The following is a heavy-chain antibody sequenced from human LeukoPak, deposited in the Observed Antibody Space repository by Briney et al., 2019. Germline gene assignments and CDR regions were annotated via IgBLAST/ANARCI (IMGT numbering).Heavy chain of an antibody. V-gene: IGHV3-11*06. Sequence: GGSLRLSCTASGFTFSSYAMSWIRQAPGKGLEWVSYISSSSDYTNYADSVRGRFTISRDNAKNSLYLQMNSLRAEDTAVYYCARPPYSSSWDPGWFDPWGQGTLITVSS. CDR1: GFTFSSYA. D-gene: IGHD6-13*01. CDR3: ARPPYSSSWDPGWFDP. J-gene: IGHJ5*02. CDR2: ISSSSDYT.